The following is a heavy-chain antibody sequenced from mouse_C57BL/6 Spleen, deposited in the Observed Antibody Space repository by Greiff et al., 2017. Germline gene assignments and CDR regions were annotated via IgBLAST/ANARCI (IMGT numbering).Heavy chain of an antibody. D-gene: IGHD2-2*01. CDR1: GYTFTSYW. Sequence: QVQLQQPGAELVMPGASVKLSCKASGYTFTSYWMHWVKQRPGQGLEWIGEIDPSDSYTNYNQKFKGKSTLTVDKSSSTAYMQLSSLTSEDSAVYYWARRSEGYGYDLYAMDYWGQGTSVTVSS. CDR2: IDPSDSYT. V-gene: IGHV1-69*01. J-gene: IGHJ4*01. CDR3: ARRSEGYGYDLYAMDY.